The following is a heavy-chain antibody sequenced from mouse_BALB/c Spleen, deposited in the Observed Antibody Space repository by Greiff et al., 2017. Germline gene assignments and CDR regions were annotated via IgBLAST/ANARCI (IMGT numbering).Heavy chain of an antibody. J-gene: IGHJ2*01. Sequence: VQLQQSGAELVKPGASVKLSCTASGFNIEDTYMHWVKQRPEQGLEWIGRIDPANGNTKYDPKFQGKATITADTSSNTAYLQLSSLTSEDTAVYYCAREVGYYFDYWGQGTTLTVSS. CDR2: IDPANGNT. CDR3: AREVGYYFDY. V-gene: IGHV14-3*02. D-gene: IGHD2-2*01. CDR1: GFNIEDTY.